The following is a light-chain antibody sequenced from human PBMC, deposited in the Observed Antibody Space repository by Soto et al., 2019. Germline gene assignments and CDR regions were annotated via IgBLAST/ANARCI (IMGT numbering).Light chain of an antibody. CDR1: NSDIGAYNY. V-gene: IGLV2-8*01. J-gene: IGLJ2*01. CDR2: DVT. Sequence: SVLTQPPSASGSPGQSVTISCTGTNSDIGAYNYVSWYQHHPGKAPKLMIYDVTERPSGVPDRFSGSKSGNTASLTVSGLQPEDEADYYCSSYAGKNNLVFGGGTKVTVL. CDR3: SSYAGKNNLV.